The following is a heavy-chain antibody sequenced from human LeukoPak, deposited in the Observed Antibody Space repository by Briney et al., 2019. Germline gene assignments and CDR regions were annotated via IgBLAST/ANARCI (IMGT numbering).Heavy chain of an antibody. CDR3: ARFLLAAAAKSGAFDI. V-gene: IGHV3-21*01. J-gene: IGHJ3*02. Sequence: PGGSLRLSCAASGFTFSSNSMNWVRQAPGKWLEWVSSISSSSSFIFYADSVKGRFTISRDNAKNSLYLQMNSLRAEDTAVYYCARFLLAAAAKSGAFDIWGKGTMVTVSS. CDR2: ISSSSSFI. D-gene: IGHD6-13*01. CDR1: GFTFSSNS.